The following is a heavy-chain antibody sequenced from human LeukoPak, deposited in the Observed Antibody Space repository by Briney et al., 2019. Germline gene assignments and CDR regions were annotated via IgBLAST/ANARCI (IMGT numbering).Heavy chain of an antibody. J-gene: IGHJ4*02. CDR2: IHYTGTT. V-gene: IGHV4-59*08. Sequence: PSETLSLTCTVSGGSIRSYYWSWIRQPPGKGLDWIGYIHYTGTTNYNPSLKCRLTISLDTSKNQFSLSLSSVTAADTAVYYCARHLQVAAAGMFDCWGQGSLVTVSS. CDR1: GGSIRSYY. CDR3: ARHLQVAAAGMFDC. D-gene: IGHD6-13*01.